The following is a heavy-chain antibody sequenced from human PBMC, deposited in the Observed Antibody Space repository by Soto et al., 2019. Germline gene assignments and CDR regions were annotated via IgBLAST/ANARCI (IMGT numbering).Heavy chain of an antibody. Sequence: QVQVVQSGAEVKKPGSSVKVSCKASGGYYRSYTITWVRQAPGQGLEWMGRVIPILGVVNYAQKFQGKVTFTADKSTSTAYMELSSLRSDDTAVYYCARESFGDYPLLDYWGQGTLVTVSS. V-gene: IGHV1-69*08. CDR1: GGYYRSYT. CDR3: ARESFGDYPLLDY. D-gene: IGHD4-17*01. CDR2: VIPILGVV. J-gene: IGHJ4*01.